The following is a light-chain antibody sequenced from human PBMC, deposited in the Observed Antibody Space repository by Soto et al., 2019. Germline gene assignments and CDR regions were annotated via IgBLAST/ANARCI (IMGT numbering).Light chain of an antibody. CDR3: SSYTSSSTLGV. J-gene: IGLJ2*01. Sequence: QSALTQPASVSGSPGQSITISCTGTSSDVGGYNYVSWYQQQPGKAPKLMIYDVSNRPSGVSNRFSGSKSGNTASLTISGLQAEDEADYYCSSYTSSSTLGVFGGGTKITVL. CDR1: SSDVGGYNY. CDR2: DVS. V-gene: IGLV2-14*01.